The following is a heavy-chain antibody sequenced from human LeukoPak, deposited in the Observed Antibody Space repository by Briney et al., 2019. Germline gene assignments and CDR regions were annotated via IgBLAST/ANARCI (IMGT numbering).Heavy chain of an antibody. CDR1: GYTFTSYY. V-gene: IGHV1-46*01. J-gene: IGHJ1*01. Sequence: ASVKVSCKASGYTFTSYYMHLVRQAPGQGLEWMGIINPSGGSTSYAQKFQGRVTMTRDTSTSTVYMELSSLRSEDTAVYYCARDWVRLGELSSPRLQHRGQGTLVTVSS. D-gene: IGHD3-16*02. CDR3: ARDWVRLGELSSPRLQH. CDR2: INPSGGST.